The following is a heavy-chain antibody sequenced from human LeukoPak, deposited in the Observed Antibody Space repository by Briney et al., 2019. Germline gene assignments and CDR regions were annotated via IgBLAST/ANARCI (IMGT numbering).Heavy chain of an antibody. CDR3: ARGRKIAVAGTSAFDI. CDR2: INPNSGGT. V-gene: IGHV1-2*02. D-gene: IGHD6-19*01. CDR1: GYTFTGYY. Sequence: ASVKVSCKASGYTFTGYYMHWVRQAPGQGLEWMGWINPNSGGTNYAQTFQGRVTMTRDTSISTAYMELSRLRSDDTAVYYCARGRKIAVAGTSAFDIWGQGTMVTVSS. J-gene: IGHJ3*02.